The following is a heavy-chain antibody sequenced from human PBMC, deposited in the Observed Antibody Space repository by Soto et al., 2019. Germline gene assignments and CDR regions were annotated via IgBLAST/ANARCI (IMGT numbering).Heavy chain of an antibody. CDR3: ARVHGSSDRVSDY. CDR2: IIPIFGTA. CDR1: GGTFSSYA. D-gene: IGHD6-6*01. Sequence: SVKVSCKASGGTFSSYAISWVRQAPGQGLEWMGGIIPIFGTANYAQKFQGRVTITADESTSTAYMELSNLRSEDTAVYYCARVHGSSDRVSDYWGQGTLVTVSS. J-gene: IGHJ4*02. V-gene: IGHV1-69*13.